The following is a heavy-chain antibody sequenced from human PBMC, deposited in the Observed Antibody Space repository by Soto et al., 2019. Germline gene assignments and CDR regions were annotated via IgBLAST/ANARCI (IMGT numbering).Heavy chain of an antibody. CDR1: GYTFTTYG. J-gene: IGHJ6*02. Sequence: ASVKVSCKASGYTFTTYGISWVRQAPGQGLEWMGWISGYNGHTKYAQKFQGRVTMTTDTSTSTVYMDLRSLRPDDTAVYYCAREGEMPYYYYGLDVWGQGTTVTVSS. V-gene: IGHV1-18*01. CDR2: ISGYNGHT. D-gene: IGHD3-16*01. CDR3: AREGEMPYYYYGLDV.